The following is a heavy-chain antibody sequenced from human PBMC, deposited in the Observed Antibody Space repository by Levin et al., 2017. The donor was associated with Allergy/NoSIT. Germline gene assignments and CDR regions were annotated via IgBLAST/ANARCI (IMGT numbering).Heavy chain of an antibody. J-gene: IGHJ4*02. Sequence: PGGSLRLSCAASGFTFSSYAMSWVRQAPGKGLEWVSAISGSGGSTYYADSVKGRFTISRDNSKNTLYLQMNSLRAEDTAVYYCAKDPIAAPATRENDYWGQGTLVTVSS. CDR1: GFTFSSYA. D-gene: IGHD6-6*01. CDR2: ISGSGGST. CDR3: AKDPIAAPATRENDY. V-gene: IGHV3-23*01.